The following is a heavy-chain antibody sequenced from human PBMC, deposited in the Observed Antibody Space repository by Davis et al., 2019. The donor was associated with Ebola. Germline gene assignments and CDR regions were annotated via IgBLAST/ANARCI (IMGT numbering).Heavy chain of an antibody. CDR1: GFTFSSYW. Sequence: GESLKISRAASGFTFSSYWMHWVRQAPGTGLEWVSRINSDGTITNYEDSVKGRFTISRAKAKNTLYLQMSGLRAEDTALYYCARVATDWFDPWGQGTRVTVSS. CDR3: ARVATDWFDP. J-gene: IGHJ5*02. V-gene: IGHV3-74*01. CDR2: INSDGTIT.